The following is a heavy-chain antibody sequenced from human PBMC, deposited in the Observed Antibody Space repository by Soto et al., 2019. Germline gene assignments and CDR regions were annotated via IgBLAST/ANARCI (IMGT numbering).Heavy chain of an antibody. CDR3: ARVSLVLAFDS. J-gene: IGHJ3*02. CDR1: GGTFSSYT. CDR2: IIPILGIA. D-gene: IGHD6-13*01. Sequence: SVKVSCKASGGTFSSYTISWLRRAPGQGLEWMGRIIPILGIANYAQKFQGRVTITADKSTSTAYMELSSLRSEDTAVYYCARVSLVLAFDSWVQGRMVTVTS. V-gene: IGHV1-69*02.